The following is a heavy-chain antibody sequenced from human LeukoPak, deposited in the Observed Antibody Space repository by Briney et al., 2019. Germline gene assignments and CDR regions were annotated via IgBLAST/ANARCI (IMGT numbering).Heavy chain of an antibody. J-gene: IGHJ4*02. D-gene: IGHD6-13*01. V-gene: IGHV3-30*18. CDR1: GFTFSSYG. CDR3: AKDREYSSSWSSDY. Sequence: GGSLGLSCAASGFTFSSYGMHWVRQAPGKGLEXXXXISYDGSNKYYADSVKGRFTISRDNSKNTLYLQMNSLRAEDTAVYYCAKDREYSSSWSSDYRGQATLATVSS. CDR2: ISYDGSNK.